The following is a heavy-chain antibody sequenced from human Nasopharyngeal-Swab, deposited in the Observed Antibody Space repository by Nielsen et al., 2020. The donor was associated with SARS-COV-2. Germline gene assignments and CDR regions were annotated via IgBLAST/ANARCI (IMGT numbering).Heavy chain of an antibody. CDR2: VSFDGSNQ. V-gene: IGHV3-30*04. J-gene: IGHJ6*03. CDR1: GFTFNRYA. Sequence: GESLKISCVASGFTFNRYAFHWVRQAPAKGLEWLAVVSFDGSNQHYPDSVKGRFTMSRDNPSNTLYLQMNSLRAEDTAVYYCARDSHYCSNGVCFNYYYMDVWGKGTTVTVSS. CDR3: ARDSHYCSNGVCFNYYYMDV. D-gene: IGHD2-8*01.